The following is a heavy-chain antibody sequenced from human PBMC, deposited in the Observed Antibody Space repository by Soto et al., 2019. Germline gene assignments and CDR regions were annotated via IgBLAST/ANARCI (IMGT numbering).Heavy chain of an antibody. V-gene: IGHV1-18*01. CDR3: ASDLTGTTTVVIDY. CDR1: GYTFTSYG. CDR2: ISAYNGNT. J-gene: IGHJ4*02. D-gene: IGHD1-20*01. Sequence: ASVKVSCKASGYTFTSYGISWVRQAPGQGLEWMGWISAYNGNTNYAQKLQGRVTMTTDTSTSTAYMELRSLRSEDTAVYYCASDLTGTTTVVIDYWGQGTLVTVSS.